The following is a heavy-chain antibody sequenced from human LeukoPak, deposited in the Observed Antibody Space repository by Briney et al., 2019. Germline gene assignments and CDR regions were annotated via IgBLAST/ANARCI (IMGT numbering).Heavy chain of an antibody. V-gene: IGHV3-21*01. CDR2: ISSSSSYI. J-gene: IGHJ5*02. D-gene: IGHD1-26*01. Sequence: PGGSLRLSCAASGFTFSSYSMNWVRQAPGKGLEWVSSISSSSSYIYYADSVKGRFTISRDNAKNSLYLQMNSLRAEDTAVYFCARVDYQLSVGWFDPWGQGTLVTVSS. CDR1: GFTFSSYS. CDR3: ARVDYQLSVGWFDP.